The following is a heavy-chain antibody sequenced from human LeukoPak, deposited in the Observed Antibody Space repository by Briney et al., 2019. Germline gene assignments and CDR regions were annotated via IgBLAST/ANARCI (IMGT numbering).Heavy chain of an antibody. D-gene: IGHD5-24*01. CDR3: ARGDEYNGPLDY. CDR2: IYYNVST. CDR1: ADSISSSSFY. J-gene: IGHJ4*02. V-gene: IGHV4-39*07. Sequence: SETLSLTCTVSADSISSSSFYWGWIRQPPGKGLEWIGYIYYNVSTNYNPSLKSRVTISTDTSKNQFSLKLSSVTAADTAVYYCARGDEYNGPLDYWGQGTLVTVSS.